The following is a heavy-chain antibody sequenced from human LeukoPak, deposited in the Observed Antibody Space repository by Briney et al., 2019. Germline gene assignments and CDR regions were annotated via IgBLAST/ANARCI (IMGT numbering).Heavy chain of an antibody. CDR2: ISSSGSTI. D-gene: IGHD2-2*02. V-gene: IGHV3-48*03. CDR1: GFTFSSYE. J-gene: IGHJ6*04. Sequence: GGSLRLSCAASGFTFSSYEMNWVRQAPGKGLEWVSYISSSGSTIYYADSVKGRFTISRDNAKNPLYLQMNSLRAEDTAVYFCTRGGYCSSTSCYKNGMDVWGKGTTVTVSS. CDR3: TRGGYCSSTSCYKNGMDV.